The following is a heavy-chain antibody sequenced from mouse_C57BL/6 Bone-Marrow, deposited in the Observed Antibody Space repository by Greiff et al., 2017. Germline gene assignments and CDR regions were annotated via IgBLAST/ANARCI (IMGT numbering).Heavy chain of an antibody. Sequence: VQLKESGGDLVKPGGSLKLSCAASGFTFSSYGMSWVRPTPDKRLEWVATISSGGSYTYYPDSVKGRFTISRDNAKNTLYLQMSSLKSEDTAMYYCARRRQLRLRGFAYWGQGTLVTVSA. V-gene: IGHV5-6*01. J-gene: IGHJ3*01. CDR2: ISSGGSYT. CDR1: GFTFSSYG. CDR3: ARRRQLRLRGFAY. D-gene: IGHD3-2*02.